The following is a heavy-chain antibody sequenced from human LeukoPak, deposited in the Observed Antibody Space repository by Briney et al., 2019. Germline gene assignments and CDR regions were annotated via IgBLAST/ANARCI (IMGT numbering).Heavy chain of an antibody. V-gene: IGHV1-18*01. J-gene: IGHJ4*02. CDR2: ISPHNGYK. D-gene: IGHD3-10*01. CDR3: ARSSTPWGKLASGEH. Sequence: ASVKVSCKASGYTFTSYGISWVRQAPGQGLEWVGWISPHNGYKVYAENLQDRVTMTTDTSTSTAYMELRSLTSDDTAVYFCARSSTPWGKLASGEHWGQGTLVAVSS. CDR1: GYTFTSYG.